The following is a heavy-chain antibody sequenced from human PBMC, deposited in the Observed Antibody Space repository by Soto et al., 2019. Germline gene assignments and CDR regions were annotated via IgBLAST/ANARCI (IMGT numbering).Heavy chain of an antibody. CDR2: INHSRST. J-gene: IGHJ4*02. V-gene: IGHV4-34*01. Sequence: FEPLSVMCAVDAGYISGYYWSWIRQPPGEGLEWIGEINHSRSTNYNPSLKSRVTISVDTSKNQFSLKLSSVTAADTAVYYCAGDNWNYIGYFDYWGQGTLVTVSS. CDR3: AGDNWNYIGYFDY. CDR1: AGYISGYY. D-gene: IGHD1-7*01.